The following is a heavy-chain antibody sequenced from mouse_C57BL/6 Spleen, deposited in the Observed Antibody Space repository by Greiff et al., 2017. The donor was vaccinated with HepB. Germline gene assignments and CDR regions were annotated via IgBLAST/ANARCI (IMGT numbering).Heavy chain of an antibody. V-gene: IGHV1-82*01. D-gene: IGHD1-1*01. CDR3: ASEASYYYGSSPGYFDY. CDR1: GYAFSSSW. CDR2: IYPGDGDT. J-gene: IGHJ2*01. Sequence: QVQLKQSGPELVKPGASVKISCKASGYAFSSSWMNWVKQRPGKGLEWIGRIYPGDGDTNYNGKFKGKATLTADKSSSTAYMQLSSLTSEDSAVYFCASEASYYYGSSPGYFDYWGQGTTLTVSS.